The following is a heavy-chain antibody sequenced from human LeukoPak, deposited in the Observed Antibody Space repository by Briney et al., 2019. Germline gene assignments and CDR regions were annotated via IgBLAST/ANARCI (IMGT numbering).Heavy chain of an antibody. Sequence: GGSLRLSCAASGFTFSSYGMHWVRQDPGKGLEWAAVIWYDGSNKYYADSVKGRFTISRDNSKNTLYLQMNSLRAEDTAVYYCAKEGDGYNRGNFDYWGQGTLVTVSS. J-gene: IGHJ4*02. CDR3: AKEGDGYNRGNFDY. D-gene: IGHD5-24*01. CDR1: GFTFSSYG. CDR2: IWYDGSNK. V-gene: IGHV3-33*06.